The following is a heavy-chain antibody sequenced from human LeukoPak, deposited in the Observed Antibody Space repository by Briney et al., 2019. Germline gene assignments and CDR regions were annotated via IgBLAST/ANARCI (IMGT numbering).Heavy chain of an antibody. CDR3: ARVRIAGENWFDP. CDR1: GGSISSSSYY. CDR2: IYYSGST. Sequence: SETLSLTCTVSGGSISSSSYYWGWIRQPPGKGLEWIGSIYYSGSTYYNPSLKSRVTISVDTSKNQFSLKLGSVTAADTAVYYCARVRIAGENWFDPWGQGTLVTVSS. D-gene: IGHD6-13*01. J-gene: IGHJ5*02. V-gene: IGHV4-39*07.